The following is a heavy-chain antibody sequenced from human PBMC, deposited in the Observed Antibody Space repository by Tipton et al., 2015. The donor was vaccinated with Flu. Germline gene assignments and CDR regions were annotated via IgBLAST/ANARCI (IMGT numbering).Heavy chain of an antibody. V-gene: IGHV3-48*03. D-gene: IGHD7-27*01. Sequence: SLGLSCAASGFTFSSYEMNWVRQAPGKGLEWLSYISSSGSTISYADSVRGRFTISRDNAKNSLYLQLNSLRAEDTAVYYCATLTGDDYWGQGDLVTVSS. CDR2: ISSSGSTI. CDR1: GFTFSSYE. J-gene: IGHJ4*02. CDR3: ATLTGDDY.